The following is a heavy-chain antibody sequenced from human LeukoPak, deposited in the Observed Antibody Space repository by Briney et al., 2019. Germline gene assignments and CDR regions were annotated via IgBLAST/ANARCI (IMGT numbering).Heavy chain of an antibody. Sequence: LETLSLTCTVSGDPISRSSYYWGWIRQPPGEGLEWIGNIYHSGTTYYNPSLKSRVTISVDTSKNQFSLKLSSVTAADTAVYYCAREGALLWFGELYYYFDYWGQGTLVTVSS. D-gene: IGHD3-10*01. CDR1: GDPISRSSYY. V-gene: IGHV4-39*07. J-gene: IGHJ4*02. CDR3: AREGALLWFGELYYYFDY. CDR2: IYHSGTT.